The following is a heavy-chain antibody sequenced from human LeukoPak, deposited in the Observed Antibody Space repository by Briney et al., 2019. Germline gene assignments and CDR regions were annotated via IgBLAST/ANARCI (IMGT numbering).Heavy chain of an antibody. CDR3: ARVRGIAAAAATFDY. V-gene: IGHV1-46*01. D-gene: IGHD6-25*01. CDR1: GYTFTSYY. J-gene: IGHJ4*02. Sequence: ASVKVSCKASGYTFTSYYMHWVRQAPGQGFEWMGIINPSGGSSSYAQKFQGRVTMTRDMSTSTVYMELSSLRSEDTAVCYCARVRGIAAAAATFDYWGQGTLVTVSS. CDR2: INPSGGSS.